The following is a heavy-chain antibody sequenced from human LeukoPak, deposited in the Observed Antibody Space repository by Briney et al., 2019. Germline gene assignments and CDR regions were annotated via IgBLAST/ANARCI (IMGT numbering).Heavy chain of an antibody. V-gene: IGHV4-4*07. D-gene: IGHD3-3*01. CDR1: GGSISSYY. CDR2: IYTSGST. J-gene: IGHJ6*03. CDR3: ARGSFAIFGVYYYYMDV. Sequence: SETLSLTCTVSGGSISSYYWSWIRQPAGKGLEWIGRIYTSGSTNYNPSLKSRVTMSVDTSKNQFSLKLSSVTAADTAVHYCARGSFAIFGVYYYYMDVWGKGTTVTVSS.